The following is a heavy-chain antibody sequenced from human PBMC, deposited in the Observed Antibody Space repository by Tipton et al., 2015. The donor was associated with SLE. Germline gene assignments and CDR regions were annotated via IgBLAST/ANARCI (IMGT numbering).Heavy chain of an antibody. CDR3: ARSDYGDDYWYFDL. D-gene: IGHD4-17*01. V-gene: IGHV4-59*01. J-gene: IGHJ2*01. CDR2: IYYSGST. Sequence: TLSLTCTVSGGSISSYYWSWIRQPPGKGLEWIGYIYYSGSTNYNPSLKSRATISVDTSKNQFSLKLSSVTAADTAVYYCARSDYGDDYWYFDLWGRGTLVTVSS. CDR1: GGSISSYY.